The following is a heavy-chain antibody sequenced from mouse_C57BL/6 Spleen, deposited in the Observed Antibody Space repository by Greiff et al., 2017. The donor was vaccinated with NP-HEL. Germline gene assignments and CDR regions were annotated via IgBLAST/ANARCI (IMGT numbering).Heavy chain of an antibody. CDR3: TTGDEISGYFYAMDY. D-gene: IGHD3-2*02. CDR2: IDHENGDT. CDR1: GFNIKDDY. Sequence: EVQLQQSGAELVRPGASVKLSCTASGFNIKDDYMHWVKQRPEQGLEWIGWIDHENGDTECASKFQGKATITADTSSNTADLQISSLTSEDTAVYYGTTGDEISGYFYAMDYWGQGTSVTVSS. J-gene: IGHJ4*01. V-gene: IGHV14-4*01.